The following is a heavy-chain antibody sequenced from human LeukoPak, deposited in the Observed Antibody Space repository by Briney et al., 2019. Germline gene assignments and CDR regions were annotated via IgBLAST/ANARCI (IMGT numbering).Heavy chain of an antibody. V-gene: IGHV4-59*01. Sequence: SETLSLTCTVSGGSISSYYWSWIRQPPGKGLEWIGYIYYSGSTDYNPSLKSRVTISVDTSKNQFSLKLSSVTAADTAVYYCARLYCSGGSCPFDYWGQGTLVTVSS. CDR2: IYYSGST. J-gene: IGHJ4*02. CDR3: ARLYCSGGSCPFDY. D-gene: IGHD2-15*01. CDR1: GGSISSYY.